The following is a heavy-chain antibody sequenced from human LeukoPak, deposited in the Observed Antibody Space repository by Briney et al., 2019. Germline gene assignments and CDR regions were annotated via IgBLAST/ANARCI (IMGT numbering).Heavy chain of an antibody. Sequence: GGSLRLSCVASAFTVGASYMSWVRQAPGKGLEWVTAIYSGGTTYYADSVKGRFTISRDNSQNTVYLQMDSLRVEDTAVYFCARQSSATTTFDSWGQGPLVTVSS. V-gene: IGHV3-66*04. J-gene: IGHJ4*02. CDR1: AFTVGASY. CDR3: ARQSSATTTFDS. D-gene: IGHD4-17*01. CDR2: IYSGGTT.